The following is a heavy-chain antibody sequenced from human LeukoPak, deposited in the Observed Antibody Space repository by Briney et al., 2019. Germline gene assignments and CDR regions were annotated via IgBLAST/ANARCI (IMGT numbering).Heavy chain of an antibody. V-gene: IGHV4-34*01. D-gene: IGHD2-15*01. CDR3: ARDPLLGYCSGGSCYDYYYYMDV. CDR1: GGSFSGYY. J-gene: IGHJ6*03. CDR2: INHSGST. Sequence: SETLSLTCAVYGGSFSGYYWSWIRQPPGKGLEWIGEINHSGSTNYNPSLKSRVTISVDTSKNQFSLKLSSVTAADTAVYYCARDPLLGYCSGGSCYDYYYYMDVWGKGTTVTVSS.